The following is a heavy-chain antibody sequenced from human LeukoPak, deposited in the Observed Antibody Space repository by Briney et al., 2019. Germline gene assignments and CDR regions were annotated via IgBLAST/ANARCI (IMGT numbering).Heavy chain of an antibody. Sequence: TGRSLRLSCAASGFTFSRHAMHWVRQAPGKGLEYVSAIRDNGGSTYYANSVKGRFTISRDNSKNTLYLQMGSLRAEDVAVYYCARDAGGSPDHWGQGTLVTVSS. V-gene: IGHV3-64*01. D-gene: IGHD1-26*01. CDR3: ARDAGGSPDH. CDR1: GFTFSRHA. CDR2: IRDNGGST. J-gene: IGHJ4*02.